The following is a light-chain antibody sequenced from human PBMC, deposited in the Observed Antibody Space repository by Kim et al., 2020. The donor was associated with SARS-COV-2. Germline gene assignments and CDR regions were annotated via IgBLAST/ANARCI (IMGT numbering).Light chain of an antibody. J-gene: IGKJ2*01. Sequence: LSPGETATLACRARQSLGNTNWAWYQLRPGQAPRLLISAASTRATGVPLRFSGSGSQSDFTLTINDLEPEDSAVYFCQQYSHSRTFGQGTKVDIK. V-gene: IGKV3-20*01. CDR2: AAS. CDR3: QQYSHSRT. CDR1: QSLGNTN.